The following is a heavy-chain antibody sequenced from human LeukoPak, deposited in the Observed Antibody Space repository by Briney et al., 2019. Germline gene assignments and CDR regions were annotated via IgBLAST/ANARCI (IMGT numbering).Heavy chain of an antibody. CDR1: GFTFGEHA. CDR2: IRSKAYGGTT. J-gene: IGHJ3*02. V-gene: IGHV3-49*04. CDR3: TREYFYDFWSGDAFDI. Sequence: PGRSLRLSCTASGFTFGEHAMSLGRQAPGKGLEWVGFIRSKAYGGTTEYAASVKGRFTISRDDSKSIAYLQMNSLKTEDTAVYSCTREYFYDFWSGDAFDIWGQRTMVTVSS. D-gene: IGHD3-3*01.